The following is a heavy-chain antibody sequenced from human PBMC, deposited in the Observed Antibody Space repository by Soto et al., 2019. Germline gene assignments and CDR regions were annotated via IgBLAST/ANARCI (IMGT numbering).Heavy chain of an antibody. CDR3: AIDYAVAITYFYGMDA. V-gene: IGHV1-69*01. CDR1: GGTFSSYA. CDR2: IIPFSRTT. J-gene: IGHJ6*02. D-gene: IGHD3-22*01. Sequence: QVQLVQSGAEVRKPGSSVKVSCKASGGTFSSYAISWVRQAPGQGLEWMGGIIPFSRTTNYPQKFRARFTFTADVFTSTAYLMLSGLRSEDTALYYCAIDYAVAITYFYGMDAWAKGPRSPSP.